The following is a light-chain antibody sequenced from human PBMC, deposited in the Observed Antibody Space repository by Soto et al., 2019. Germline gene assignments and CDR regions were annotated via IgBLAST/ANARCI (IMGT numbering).Light chain of an antibody. CDR1: QSGSSY. CDR3: QQYGSSPGLT. CDR2: GAS. J-gene: IGKJ4*01. Sequence: IVLTQAPSTLSLSPGARAPLSCRASQSGSSYLAWYQQKPGQAPRLLIYGASSRATGIPDRFSGSGSGTDFTLTISRLEPEDFAVYYCQQYGSSPGLTFGGGTKVDIK. V-gene: IGKV3-20*01.